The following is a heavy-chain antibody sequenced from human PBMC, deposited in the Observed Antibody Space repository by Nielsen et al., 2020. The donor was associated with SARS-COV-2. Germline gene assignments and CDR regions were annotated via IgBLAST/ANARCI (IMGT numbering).Heavy chain of an antibody. V-gene: IGHV3-74*01. CDR2: ISGDGSGT. J-gene: IGHJ6*02. CDR1: GFTLKDYW. CDR3: VRGGEDTLIDGEDYHWYFGMDV. D-gene: IGHD5-12*01. Sequence: GGSLRLSCAASGFTLKDYWMHWVRQAPGKGLMWVSRISGDGSGTTYADSVKGRFSISRDQARNTVYLQINSLRAEDTAVYYCVRGGEDTLIDGEDYHWYFGMDVWGQGTTVTVS.